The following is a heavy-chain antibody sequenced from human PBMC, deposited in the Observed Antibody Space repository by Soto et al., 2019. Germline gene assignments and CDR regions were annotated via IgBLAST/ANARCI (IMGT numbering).Heavy chain of an antibody. CDR1: GYTFTNYG. V-gene: IGHV1-18*04. CDR2: ISAYNGNT. D-gene: IGHD3-22*01. CDR3: ARHYDSTGYNFDY. J-gene: IGHJ4*02. Sequence: GASVKVSFKASGYTFTNYGFSWLRQAPGQGLEWMGWISAYNGNTNYAQKLQGRVTMTTDTSTSTAYMELRSLRSDDTAVYYCARHYDSTGYNFDYWGQGTLVTVSS.